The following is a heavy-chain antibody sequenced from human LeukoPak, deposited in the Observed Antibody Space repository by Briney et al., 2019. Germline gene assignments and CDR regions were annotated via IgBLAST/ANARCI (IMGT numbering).Heavy chain of an antibody. CDR2: ISSSSSTI. J-gene: IGHJ6*02. V-gene: IGHV3-48*04. CDR3: ARDMAAMVYYYYYGMDV. Sequence: GGSLRLSCAASGFTFSTYSMNWVRQAPGKGLEWVSYISSSSSTIYYADSVKVRFTISRDNAKNSLYLQMNSLRAEDTAVYYCARDMAAMVYYYYYGMDVWGQGTTVTVSS. D-gene: IGHD5-18*01. CDR1: GFTFSTYS.